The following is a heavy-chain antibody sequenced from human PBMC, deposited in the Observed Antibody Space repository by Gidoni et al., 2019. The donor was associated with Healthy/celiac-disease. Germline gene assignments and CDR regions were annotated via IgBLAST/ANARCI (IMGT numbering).Heavy chain of an antibody. CDR1: GFSFSSYS. Sequence: EVQLVESGGGLVKPVWSLRLSCASSGFSFSSYSMNWVRQAPGKGLEWVSSISSSSSYIYYADSVKGRFTISRDNAKNSLYLQMNSLRAEDTAVYYCARDGCSGGSCTAFDYWGRGTLVTVSS. CDR2: ISSSSSYI. J-gene: IGHJ4*02. D-gene: IGHD2-15*01. CDR3: ARDGCSGGSCTAFDY. V-gene: IGHV3-21*01.